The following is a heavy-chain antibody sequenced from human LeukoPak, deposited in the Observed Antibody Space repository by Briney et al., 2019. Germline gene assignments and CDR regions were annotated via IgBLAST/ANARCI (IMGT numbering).Heavy chain of an antibody. CDR2: ISSSSTYI. V-gene: IGHV3-21*01. D-gene: IGHD3-22*01. CDR3: ASGGYYDSREENWFDP. CDR1: EFTFSSYS. Sequence: PGGSLRLSCAASEFTFSSYSMNWVRQAPGKGLEWVSSISSSSTYISYADSVKGRFTISRDNAKNSLYLQMNSLRAEDTAVYYCASGGYYDSREENWFDPWGQGTLVTVSS. J-gene: IGHJ5*02.